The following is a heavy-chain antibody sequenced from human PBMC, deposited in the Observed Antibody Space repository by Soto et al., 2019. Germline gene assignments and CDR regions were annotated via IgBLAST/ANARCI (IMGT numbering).Heavy chain of an antibody. V-gene: IGHV4-39*01. Sequence: LSLTCAVSGGSISSGGYYWGWIRQPPGRGLEWIGSIYYGGNTYYNPSLKSRVTISADLSKNQFSLNLISVTAADTAVYYCATTIYRSGWSSDHWGQGILVPVSS. CDR3: ATTIYRSGWSSDH. J-gene: IGHJ4*02. D-gene: IGHD6-19*01. CDR2: IYYGGNT. CDR1: GGSISSGGYY.